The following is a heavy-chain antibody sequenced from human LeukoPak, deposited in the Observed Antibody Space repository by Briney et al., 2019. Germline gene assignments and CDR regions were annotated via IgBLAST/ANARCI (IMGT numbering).Heavy chain of an antibody. CDR3: ARAGYCSSTSCYTGHYFDY. CDR1: GFTFSSYA. V-gene: IGHV3-30*15. D-gene: IGHD2-2*02. Sequence: GGSLRLSCAASGFTFSSYAMHWVRQAPGKGLEWVAVISYDGSNKYYADSVKGRFTISRDNSKNTLYLQMSSLRGEDTAVYYCARAGYCSSTSCYTGHYFDYWGQGTLVTVSS. CDR2: ISYDGSNK. J-gene: IGHJ4*02.